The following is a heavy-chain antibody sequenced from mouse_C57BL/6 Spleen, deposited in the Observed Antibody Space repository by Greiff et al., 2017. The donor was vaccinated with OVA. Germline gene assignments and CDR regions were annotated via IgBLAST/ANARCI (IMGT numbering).Heavy chain of an antibody. CDR1: GFTFSSYA. J-gene: IGHJ1*03. CDR2: ISDGGSYT. Sequence: EVKLVESGGGLVKPGGSLKLSCAASGFTFSSYAMSWVRQTPEKRLEWVATISDGGSYTYYPDNVKGRFTISRDNAKNNLYLQMSHLKSEDTAMYYCARETGTGWGTGTTVTVSS. CDR3: ARETGTG. V-gene: IGHV5-4*01. D-gene: IGHD4-1*01.